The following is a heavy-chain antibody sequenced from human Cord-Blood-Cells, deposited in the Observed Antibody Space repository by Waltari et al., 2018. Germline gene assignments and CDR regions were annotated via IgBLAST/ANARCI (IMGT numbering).Heavy chain of an antibody. CDR2: ISYDGSNK. CDR3: ARSHNWGSYFDY. Sequence: QGQLGGAGGGWVQPGGARRPPVAASGVTFRTSAMPWGGQAPGKGLEWVAVISYDGSNKYYADSVKGRFTISRDNSKNTLYLQMNSLRAEDTAVYYCARSHNWGSYFDYWGQGTLVTVSS. CDR1: GVTFRTSA. D-gene: IGHD7-27*01. J-gene: IGHJ4*02. V-gene: IGHV3-30*04.